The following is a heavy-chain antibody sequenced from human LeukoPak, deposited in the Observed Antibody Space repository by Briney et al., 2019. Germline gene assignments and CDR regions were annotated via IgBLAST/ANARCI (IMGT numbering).Heavy chain of an antibody. J-gene: IGHJ3*02. CDR2: IYDSGST. V-gene: IGHV4-39*01. CDR3: ARRLTTRISPPDDFWSGYYDDAFDI. Sequence: PSETLSLTCTVSGGSISSSSYYWGWIRPPPGKGLEWIGSIYDSGSTYYNPSLKSPVTISVDTSKNQFSLKLSSVTAADTAVYYCARRLTTRISPPDDFWSGYYDDAFDIWGQGTMVTVSS. CDR1: GGSISSSSYY. D-gene: IGHD3-3*01.